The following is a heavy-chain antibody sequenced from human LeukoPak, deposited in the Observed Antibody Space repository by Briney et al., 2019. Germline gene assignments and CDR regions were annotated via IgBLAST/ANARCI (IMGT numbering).Heavy chain of an antibody. J-gene: IGHJ4*02. CDR3: ASRYCSGGSCYFDY. D-gene: IGHD2-15*01. CDR2: ISGSGGST. Sequence: GGSLRLSCAASGFTFSTYAMSWVRQAPGKGLEWVSAISGSGGSTYYADSVKGRFTISRDNSKNTLYLQMNSLSAEDTAVYYCASRYCSGGSCYFDYWGQGTLVTVSS. V-gene: IGHV3-23*01. CDR1: GFTFSTYA.